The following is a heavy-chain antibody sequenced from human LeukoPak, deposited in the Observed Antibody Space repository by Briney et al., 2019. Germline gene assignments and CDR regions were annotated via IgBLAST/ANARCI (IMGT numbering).Heavy chain of an antibody. V-gene: IGHV1-18*01. CDR1: GYTFTSYG. Sequence: ASVKVSCKASGYTFTSYGISWVRQAPGQGLEWMEWISAYNGNTSYAQKLQGRVTMTTDTSTSTAYMELRSLRSDDTAVYYCARVVGDSSSWYYFDYWGQGTLVTVSS. J-gene: IGHJ4*02. D-gene: IGHD6-13*01. CDR2: ISAYNGNT. CDR3: ARVVGDSSSWYYFDY.